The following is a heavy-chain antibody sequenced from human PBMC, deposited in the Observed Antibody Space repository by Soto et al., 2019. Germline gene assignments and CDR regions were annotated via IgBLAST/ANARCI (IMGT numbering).Heavy chain of an antibody. CDR1: GGTFSSDYY. J-gene: IGHJ5*02. D-gene: IGHD5-12*01. V-gene: IGHV1-2*04. CDR2: INPYSGAT. Sequence: ASVKVSCKASGGTFSSDYYVHWVRQAPGQGLEWMGWINPYSGATNYAQKFQDWVTMTGDASVSTAYLELTTLVSDDTAVYYCARARANVAPNWFDPWGQGTLVTSPQ. CDR3: ARARANVAPNWFDP.